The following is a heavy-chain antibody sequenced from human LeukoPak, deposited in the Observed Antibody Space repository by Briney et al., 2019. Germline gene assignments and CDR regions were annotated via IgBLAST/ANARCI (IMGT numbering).Heavy chain of an antibody. CDR2: IYHTGGT. J-gene: IGHJ3*02. Sequence: SETLSLTCTVSGFSISSAYYWGWIRQPPGKGLEWIGSIYHTGGTYYNPSLKSRVTILVDTSKNQISLKLSSVTAADTAVYYCARERSGSEIFARSFDIWGQGTMVTVSS. V-gene: IGHV4-38-2*02. D-gene: IGHD3-3*01. CDR1: GFSISSAYY. CDR3: ARERSGSEIFARSFDI.